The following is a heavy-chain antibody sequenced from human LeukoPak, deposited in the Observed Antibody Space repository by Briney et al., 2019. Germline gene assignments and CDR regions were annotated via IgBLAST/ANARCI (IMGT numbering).Heavy chain of an antibody. Sequence: ASVKVSCKASGYTFTGYYMHWVGQAPGQGLEWMGWINPNSGGTNYAQEFQGRVTMTRDTSISTAYMELSRLRSDDTAVYYCARVSGHYYDSSGYYYFDYWGQGTLVTVSS. CDR2: INPNSGGT. V-gene: IGHV1-2*02. CDR1: GYTFTGYY. J-gene: IGHJ4*02. D-gene: IGHD3-22*01. CDR3: ARVSGHYYDSSGYYYFDY.